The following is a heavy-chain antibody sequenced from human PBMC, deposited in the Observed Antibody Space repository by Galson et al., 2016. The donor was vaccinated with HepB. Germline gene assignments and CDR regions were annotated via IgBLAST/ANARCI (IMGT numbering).Heavy chain of an antibody. CDR2: SDPGDGET. V-gene: IGHV1-24*01. CDR3: AIEYSSGWDLDH. CDR1: GYTLSELS. Sequence: SVKVSCKVSGYTLSELSMHWVRQAPGKGLEWMGRSDPGDGETIYAQNFQGRVTMTEDTSTDSAYMELSSLRSEDTAMYYCAIEYSSGWDLDHWGQGTLVTVPS. D-gene: IGHD6-19*01. J-gene: IGHJ4*02.